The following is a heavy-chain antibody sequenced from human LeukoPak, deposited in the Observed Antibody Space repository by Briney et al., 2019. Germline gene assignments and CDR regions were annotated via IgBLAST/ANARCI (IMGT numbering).Heavy chain of an antibody. CDR3: ARGLKGIVVVMGMKYYFDY. CDR2: MNPNSGNT. J-gene: IGHJ4*02. V-gene: IGHV1-8*01. Sequence: WASVKVSCKASGYTFTSYDISWVRQATGQGLEWMGWMNPNSGNTGYAQKFQGRVTMTRNTSISTAYMELSSLRSEDTAVYYCARGLKGIVVVMGMKYYFDYWGQGTLVTVSS. CDR1: GYTFTSYD. D-gene: IGHD3-22*01.